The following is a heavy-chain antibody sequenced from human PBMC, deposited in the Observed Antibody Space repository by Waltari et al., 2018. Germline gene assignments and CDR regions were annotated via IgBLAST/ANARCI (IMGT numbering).Heavy chain of an antibody. CDR1: GFTFSSYA. Sequence: EVQLVESGGGLVQPGGSLRLSCAASGFTFSSYAMSWVRQAPGKGLEWVSAISGSGGSTYYADSVKGRFTISRDNSKNTLYLQMNSLRAEDTAVYYCAKKKRHGGNGAPSYYYYYMDVWGKGTTVTVSS. V-gene: IGHV3-23*04. D-gene: IGHD2-15*01. CDR2: ISGSGGST. J-gene: IGHJ6*03. CDR3: AKKKRHGGNGAPSYYYYYMDV.